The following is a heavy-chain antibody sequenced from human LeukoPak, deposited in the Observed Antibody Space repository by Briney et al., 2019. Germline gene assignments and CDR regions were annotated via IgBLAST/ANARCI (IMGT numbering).Heavy chain of an antibody. Sequence: GGSLRLSCAASGFTFSSYAMSWVRQAPGKGLEWVSAISDNGGSTYYADSVKDRFTISRDNSKNTLYLQMNSLRVEDTAVYYCAKEENSLSYDYWGQGTLVTVSS. CDR2: ISDNGGST. D-gene: IGHD4-23*01. CDR1: GFTFSSYA. CDR3: AKEENSLSYDY. J-gene: IGHJ4*02. V-gene: IGHV3-23*01.